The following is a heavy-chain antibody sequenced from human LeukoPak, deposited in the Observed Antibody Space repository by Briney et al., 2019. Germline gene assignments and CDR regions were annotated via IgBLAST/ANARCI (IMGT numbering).Heavy chain of an antibody. CDR3: ARLRVYYYDSSGYYGY. Sequence: GASVKVSCKASGYTFTGYYMHWVRQAPGQGLEWMGWINPNSGGTNYAQKFQGRVTMTRDTSISTAYMELSRLRSDDTAVYYCARLRVYYYDSSGYYGYWGQGTLVTVSS. CDR1: GYTFTGYY. V-gene: IGHV1-2*02. CDR2: INPNSGGT. J-gene: IGHJ4*02. D-gene: IGHD3-22*01.